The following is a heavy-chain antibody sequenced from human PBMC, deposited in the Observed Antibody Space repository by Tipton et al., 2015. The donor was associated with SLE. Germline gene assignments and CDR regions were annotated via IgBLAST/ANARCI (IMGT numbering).Heavy chain of an antibody. CDR1: GGSFSGYY. CDR2: MSHSGDT. J-gene: IGHJ3*02. Sequence: TLSLTCAVYGGSFSGYYWSWIRQPPGKGLEWIGTMSHSGDTYYNPSLESRVTMSMDTSKNQFSLELASVTAADTALYYCARGGYCSSTGCSDDAFDIWGQGTMITVSS. V-gene: IGHV4-34*01. CDR3: ARGGYCSSTGCSDDAFDI. D-gene: IGHD2-2*01.